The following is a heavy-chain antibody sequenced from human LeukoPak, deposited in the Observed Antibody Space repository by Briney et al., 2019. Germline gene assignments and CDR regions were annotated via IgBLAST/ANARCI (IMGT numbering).Heavy chain of an antibody. Sequence: SETLSLTCTVSGGSISSYYWSWIRQPPGKGLEWIGYIYYSGSTNYNPSLKSRVTISVDTSKNQFSLKLSSVTAADTAVYYCARVPDYYDSSGYGVGAFDIWGQGTMVTVPS. D-gene: IGHD3-22*01. CDR3: ARVPDYYDSSGYGVGAFDI. CDR1: GGSISSYY. J-gene: IGHJ3*02. V-gene: IGHV4-59*01. CDR2: IYYSGST.